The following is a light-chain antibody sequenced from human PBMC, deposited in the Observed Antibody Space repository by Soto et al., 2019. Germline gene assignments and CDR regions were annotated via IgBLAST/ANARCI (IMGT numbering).Light chain of an antibody. J-gene: IGLJ3*02. V-gene: IGLV2-23*01. CDR1: SSDIGHYDY. Sequence: QSALTQPASVSGSPGQSITISCTGTSSDIGHYDYVSWYQQHPGKAPRLMIYEGTRRPSGVSDRFSGSKSGSTASLTISGLQAEDEGDYFCCSYAGSRTWVFGGGTKLTVL. CDR3: CSYAGSRTWV. CDR2: EGT.